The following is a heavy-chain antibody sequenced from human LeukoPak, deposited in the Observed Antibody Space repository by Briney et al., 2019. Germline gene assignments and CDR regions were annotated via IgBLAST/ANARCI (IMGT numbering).Heavy chain of an antibody. V-gene: IGHV3-30*02. CDR1: GFTFSTYA. D-gene: IGHD6-19*01. CDR3: ARGGKIALAGTRSSQYFQH. CDR2: IRYDGSNK. Sequence: GGSLRLSCAASGFTFSTYAMHWVRQAPGKGLEWVAFIRYDGSNKYYADSVKGRFTISRDNSKNTLYLQMNSLRPEDTAVYYCARGGKIALAGTRSSQYFQHWGQGTLVTVSS. J-gene: IGHJ1*01.